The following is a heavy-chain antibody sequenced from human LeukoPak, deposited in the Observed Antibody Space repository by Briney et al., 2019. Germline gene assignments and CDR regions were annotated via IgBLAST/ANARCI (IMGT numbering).Heavy chain of an antibody. J-gene: IGHJ4*02. Sequence: ASVKVSCKASGYTFTSYGISWVRQAPGQGLEWMGGIIPIFGTANYAQKFQGRVTITADKSTSTAYMELSRLRSDDTAVYYCARDERYDSSGYPFDYWGQGTLVTVSS. D-gene: IGHD3-22*01. V-gene: IGHV1-69*06. CDR1: GYTFTSYG. CDR2: IIPIFGTA. CDR3: ARDERYDSSGYPFDY.